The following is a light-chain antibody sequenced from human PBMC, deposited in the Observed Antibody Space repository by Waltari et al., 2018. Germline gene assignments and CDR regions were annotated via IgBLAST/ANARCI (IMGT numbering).Light chain of an antibody. V-gene: IGKV3-15*01. CDR1: QSIGTN. Sequence: DIVMTQSPATLSLSPGERATLSCRASQSIGTNFAWYQQRPGQAPRLVIYSASTRATGIPLRFSGSVSGTEFTLTINSLQSEDFAVYSCQQYHHLPRTFGQGTKVEI. CDR3: QQYHHLPRT. CDR2: SAS. J-gene: IGKJ1*01.